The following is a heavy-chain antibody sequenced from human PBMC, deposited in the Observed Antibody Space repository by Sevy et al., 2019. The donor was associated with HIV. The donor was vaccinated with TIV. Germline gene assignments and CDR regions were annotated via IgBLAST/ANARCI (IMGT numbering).Heavy chain of an antibody. V-gene: IGHV3-7*01. D-gene: IGHD2-21*01. CDR3: ARAIGV. CDR1: GIGISSLW. J-gene: IGHJ6*02. Sequence: GGSLRLSCVGSGIGISSLWMNWVSQSPGKGLGWVDNINKDGSEIYYVDSVKGRLTSSRENAKNSGYLQMHSLRVEDSGVYYCARAIGVWGQGTTVTVSS. CDR2: INKDGSEI.